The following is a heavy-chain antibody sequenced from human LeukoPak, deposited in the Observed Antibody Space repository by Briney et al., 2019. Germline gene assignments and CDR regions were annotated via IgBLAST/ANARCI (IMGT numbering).Heavy chain of an antibody. Sequence: SETLSLTCTVSGGSISSGDYYWRWIRQPPGKGLEWIGYIYYSGSTYYNPSLKSRVTISVDTSKNQFSLKLSSVTAADTAVYYCARAPNYYGSGSWVDYWGQGTLVTVSS. CDR1: GGSISSGDYY. D-gene: IGHD3-10*01. J-gene: IGHJ4*02. CDR3: ARAPNYYGSGSWVDY. V-gene: IGHV4-30-4*01. CDR2: IYYSGST.